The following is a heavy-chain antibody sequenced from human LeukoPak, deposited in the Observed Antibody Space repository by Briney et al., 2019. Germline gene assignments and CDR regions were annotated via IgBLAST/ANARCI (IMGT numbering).Heavy chain of an antibody. Sequence: ASVKVSCKASGYTFTGYYMHWVRQAPGQGLEWMGWINPNSGGTNYAQKFQGRVTMTRDTSISTAYMELSRLRSDDTAVYYCARAPKSGSYVFDYWGQGTLVTVSS. CDR3: ARAPKSGSYVFDY. J-gene: IGHJ4*02. CDR2: INPNSGGT. V-gene: IGHV1-2*02. CDR1: GYTFTGYY. D-gene: IGHD1-26*01.